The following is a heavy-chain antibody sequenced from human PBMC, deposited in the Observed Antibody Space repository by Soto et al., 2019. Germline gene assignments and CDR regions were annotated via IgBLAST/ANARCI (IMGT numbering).Heavy chain of an antibody. V-gene: IGHV1-69*13. CDR1: GGTFSSYA. CDR2: IIPIFGTA. J-gene: IGHJ4*02. CDR3: ARETAPQRSYFDY. Sequence: GASVKVSCKASGGTFSSYAISWVRQAPGQGLEWMGGIIPIFGTANYAQKFQGRVTITADESTSTAYMELSSLRSEDTAVYYCARETAPQRSYFDYWGQGTLVTVSS.